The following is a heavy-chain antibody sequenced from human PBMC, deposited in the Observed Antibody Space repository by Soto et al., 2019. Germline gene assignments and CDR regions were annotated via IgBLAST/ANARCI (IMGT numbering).Heavy chain of an antibody. J-gene: IGHJ6*02. V-gene: IGHV3-73*01. CDR3: TRLSRDTAMDVYYYFGMDV. CDR2: IRSKANSYAT. Sequence: GGSLRLSCAASGFTFSGSAMHWVRQASGEGLEWVGRIRSKANSYATAYAASVKGRFTISRDDSKNTAYLQMNSLKTEDTAVYYCTRLSRDTAMDVYYYFGMDVWGQGTTVTSP. CDR1: GFTFSGSA. D-gene: IGHD5-18*01.